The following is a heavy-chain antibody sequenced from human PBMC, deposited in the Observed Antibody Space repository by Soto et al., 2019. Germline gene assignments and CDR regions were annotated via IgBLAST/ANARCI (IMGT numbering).Heavy chain of an antibody. V-gene: IGHV4-34*01. J-gene: IGHJ6*02. CDR3: ARLLWFGEDYYYYGMDV. D-gene: IGHD3-10*01. CDR2: INHSGST. Sequence: PWETLCLTCAVYGGSFSGYYWSWIRQPPGKGLEWIGEINHSGSTNYNPSLKSRVTISVDTSKNQLSLKLSSVTAADTAVYYCARLLWFGEDYYYYGMDVWGQGTTVTVSS. CDR1: GGSFSGYY.